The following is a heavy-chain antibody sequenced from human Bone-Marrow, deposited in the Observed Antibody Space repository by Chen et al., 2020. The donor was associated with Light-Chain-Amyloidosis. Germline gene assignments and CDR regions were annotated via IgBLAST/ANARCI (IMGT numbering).Heavy chain of an antibody. V-gene: IGHV3-53*02. CDR3: ASDFRFENNVDH. J-gene: IGHJ4*02. D-gene: IGHD3-9*01. CDR1: GFTVSDAF. CDR2: IYKDGRT. Sequence: EVQLVETGGGLIQPGGSLGPSFAVSGFTVSDAFMNWVRQAPGKGLEWVSIIYKDGRTFYADSVKGRFTISRDTSKNTLYLHMNNLRAEDTAVYYCASDFRFENNVDHWGQGTLVTVSS.